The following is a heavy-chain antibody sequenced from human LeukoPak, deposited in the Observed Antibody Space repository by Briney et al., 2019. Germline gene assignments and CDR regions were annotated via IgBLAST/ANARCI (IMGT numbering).Heavy chain of an antibody. CDR2: INHSGST. CDR1: GGSFSGYY. D-gene: IGHD6-19*01. CDR3: RGYSSGWRLLNYFDY. V-gene: IGHV4-34*01. J-gene: IGHJ4*02. Sequence: SETLSLACAVYGGSFSGYYWSWIRQPPGKGLEWIGEINHSGSTNYNPSLKSRVTISVDTSKNQFSLKLSSVTAADTAVYYCRGYSSGWRLLNYFDYWGQGTLVTVSS.